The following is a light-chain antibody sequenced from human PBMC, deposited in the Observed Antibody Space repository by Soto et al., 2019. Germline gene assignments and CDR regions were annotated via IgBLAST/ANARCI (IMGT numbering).Light chain of an antibody. CDR1: QSVSRY. V-gene: IGKV3-11*01. CDR2: DAS. CDR3: QQRSNWPPIT. Sequence: EIVLTPSPATLSLSPGERATLSCRASQSVSRYLAWYQQKPGQAPRLLIYDASNRATGIPARFSGSGSGTDFTLTISSLEPEDFAVYYCQQRSNWPPITFGQGTRLEI. J-gene: IGKJ5*01.